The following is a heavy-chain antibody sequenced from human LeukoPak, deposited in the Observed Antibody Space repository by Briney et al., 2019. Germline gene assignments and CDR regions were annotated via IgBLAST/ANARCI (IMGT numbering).Heavy chain of an antibody. J-gene: IGHJ4*02. CDR1: GGSISSYY. CDR3: ARMEDYYDSSGYPYFDY. V-gene: IGHV4-4*07. D-gene: IGHD3-22*01. Sequence: SETLSLTCTVSGGSISSYYWSWIRQPAGKGLEWIGRIYTSGSTNYNPSLKSRVTMSVDTSKNQFSLKLSSVTAADTAVYYCARMEDYYDSSGYPYFDYWGQGTLVTVSS. CDR2: IYTSGST.